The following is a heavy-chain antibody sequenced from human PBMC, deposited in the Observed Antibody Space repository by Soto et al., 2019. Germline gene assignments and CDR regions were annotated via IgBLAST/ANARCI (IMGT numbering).Heavy chain of an antibody. V-gene: IGHV3-23*01. J-gene: IGHJ3*02. CDR3: AKDIVVVPAEDAFDI. Sequence: PGGSLRLSCAASGFSFSDYSMDWLRQAPGKGLEWVAAISGSGGSTYYADSVKGRFTISRDNSKNSLYLQMNSLRAEDTAVYYCAKDIVVVPAEDAFDILGQGKMVTVSS. D-gene: IGHD2-2*01. CDR2: ISGSGGST. CDR1: GFSFSDYS.